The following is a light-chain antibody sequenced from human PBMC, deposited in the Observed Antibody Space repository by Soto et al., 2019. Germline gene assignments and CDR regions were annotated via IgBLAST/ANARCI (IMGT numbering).Light chain of an antibody. CDR1: QSLVYSDGNTY. CDR2: KVS. J-gene: IGKJ2*01. V-gene: IGKV2-30*01. CDR3: MQGTHWPKYT. Sequence: DVVMTQSPLSLPVTLGQPASISCRSSQSLVYSDGNTYLNWFQQRPGQSPRRLIYKVSNRDSGVPDRFSGSGSGTDFTLKISRVEAEDVGVDYCMQGTHWPKYTFGQGTKLEIK.